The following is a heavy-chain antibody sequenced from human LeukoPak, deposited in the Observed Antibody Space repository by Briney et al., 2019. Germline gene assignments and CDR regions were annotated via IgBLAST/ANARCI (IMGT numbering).Heavy chain of an antibody. V-gene: IGHV3-23*01. J-gene: IGHJ3*01. CDR2: ISGSGDTT. CDR1: GFTFSRHA. D-gene: IGHD3-3*01. CDR3: VKDDLESADGAFGL. Sequence: PGGSLRLSCAASGFTFSRHAMSWVRQAPGKGLEWVSVISGSGDTTYYADSLKGRFTISRDNSKNTLYLQMNTLRAEDTAVYYCVKDDLESADGAFGLWGQGTMVTVSP.